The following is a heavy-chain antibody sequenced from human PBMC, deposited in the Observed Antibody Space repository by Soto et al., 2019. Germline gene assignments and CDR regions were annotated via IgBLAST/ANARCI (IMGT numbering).Heavy chain of an antibody. CDR3: ATFAVGYYDSSGYPGYFDY. Sequence: QVQLVQSGAEVKKPGASVKVSCKVSGYTLTELSMHWVRQAPGKGLEWMGGFDPEDGETIYAQKFQGRVTMTEDTSTDSAYMELSSLRSEDTAVYYCATFAVGYYDSSGYPGYFDYWGQGTLVTVSS. CDR1: GYTLTELS. V-gene: IGHV1-24*01. J-gene: IGHJ4*02. D-gene: IGHD3-22*01. CDR2: FDPEDGET.